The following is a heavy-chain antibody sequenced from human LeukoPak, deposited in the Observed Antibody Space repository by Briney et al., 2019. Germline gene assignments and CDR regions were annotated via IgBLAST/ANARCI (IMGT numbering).Heavy chain of an antibody. CDR3: ARVGWPMYGSGSYSDY. CDR1: GFTFSSYS. Sequence: GSLRLSCAASGFTFSSYSMNWVRQAPGKGLEWVSSISSSSSYIYYADSVKGRFTISRDNAKNSLYLQMNSLRAEDTAVYYCARVGWPMYGSGSYSDYWGQGTLVTVSS. V-gene: IGHV3-21*01. J-gene: IGHJ4*02. CDR2: ISSSSSYI. D-gene: IGHD3-10*01.